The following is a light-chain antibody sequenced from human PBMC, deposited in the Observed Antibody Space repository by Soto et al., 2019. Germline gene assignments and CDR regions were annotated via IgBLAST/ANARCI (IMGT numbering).Light chain of an antibody. CDR1: QSVSSN. J-gene: IGKJ1*01. Sequence: EIVMTQSPATLSVSPGERVTLSCRASQSVSSNLAWYQQKPGQAPRLLIHRASTRATGVPDRFSGSGSGAEFTLTISSLLSEDFAVYYCQQYGEWPPTFGQGTKVEIK. CDR2: RAS. V-gene: IGKV3D-15*01. CDR3: QQYGEWPPT.